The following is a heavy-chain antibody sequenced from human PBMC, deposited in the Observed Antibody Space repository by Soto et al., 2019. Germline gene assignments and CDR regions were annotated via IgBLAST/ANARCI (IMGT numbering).Heavy chain of an antibody. CDR1: GFIFSNYA. CDR2: ISGSGADT. V-gene: IGHV3-23*01. Sequence: GGSLRLSCAPSGFIFSNYAMSWVRQARGKGLEWVSAISGSGADTYYTESVKGRFTISRDNFKNTLYLQMNSLRAEDTAVYYCAKYGSGSYYNSYYYGMDVWGQGTTVTVSS. J-gene: IGHJ6*02. CDR3: AKYGSGSYYNSYYYGMDV. D-gene: IGHD3-10*01.